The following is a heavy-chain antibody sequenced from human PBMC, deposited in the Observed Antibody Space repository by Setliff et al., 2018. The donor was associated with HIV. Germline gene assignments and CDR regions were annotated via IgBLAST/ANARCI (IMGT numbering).Heavy chain of an antibody. Sequence: PSETLSLTCSVSGGSISSISYCWGWIRQPPGKGLEWIGNIYYSGSTNYNPSLKSRVTISVDKSKNQFSLKLSSVTAADTAVYYCARATPGYNYGSRHAFDIWGQGTKVTVSS. J-gene: IGHJ3*02. V-gene: IGHV4-61*05. D-gene: IGHD5-18*01. CDR3: ARATPGYNYGSRHAFDI. CDR2: IYYSGST. CDR1: GGSISSISYC.